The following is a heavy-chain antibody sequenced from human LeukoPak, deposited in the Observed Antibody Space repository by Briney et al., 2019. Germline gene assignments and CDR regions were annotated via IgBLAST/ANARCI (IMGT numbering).Heavy chain of an antibody. Sequence: GASVKVSCKVSGYTLTELSMHWVRQAPGKGLEWMGGFDPEDGETIYAQKFQGRVTMTEDTSTDTAYMELSSLRSEDTAVYYCATFKIFGVVITHYFDYWGQGTLVTVSS. D-gene: IGHD3-3*01. CDR3: ATFKIFGVVITHYFDY. V-gene: IGHV1-24*01. CDR1: GYTLTELS. CDR2: FDPEDGET. J-gene: IGHJ4*02.